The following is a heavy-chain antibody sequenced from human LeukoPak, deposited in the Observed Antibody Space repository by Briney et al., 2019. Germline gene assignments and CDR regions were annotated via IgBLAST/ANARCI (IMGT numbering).Heavy chain of an antibody. CDR3: ATTAKVAGA. V-gene: IGHV3-23*01. J-gene: IGHJ5*02. Sequence: GGSLRLSCAASGFIFSGSGMHWVRQAPGRGLESVSVISASGATTFYADSVKGRFTISRDNFKSVLYLETNSLRAEDTAVYYCATTAKVAGAWGQGTLVTVSS. D-gene: IGHD6-19*01. CDR1: GFIFSGSG. CDR2: ISASGATT.